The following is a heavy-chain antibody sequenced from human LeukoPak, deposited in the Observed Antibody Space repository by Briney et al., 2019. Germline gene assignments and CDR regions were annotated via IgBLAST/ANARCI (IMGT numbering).Heavy chain of an antibody. CDR1: GFTFSSYG. V-gene: IGHV3-23*01. CDR2: ISGSGGST. J-gene: IGHJ6*03. D-gene: IGHD2-2*01. CDR3: AKPGSCDIVVVPAAIPYYYYYYYMDV. Sequence: GGSLRLSCAASGFTFSSYGMHWVRQAPGKGLEWVSAISGSGGSTYYADSVKGRFTISRDNSKNTLYLQMNSLRAEDTAVYYCAKPGSCDIVVVPAAIPYYYYYYYMDVWGKGTTVTVSS.